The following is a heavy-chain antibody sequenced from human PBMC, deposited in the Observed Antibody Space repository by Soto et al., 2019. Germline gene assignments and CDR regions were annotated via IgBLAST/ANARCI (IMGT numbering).Heavy chain of an antibody. CDR2: IYHSGST. V-gene: IGHV4-30-2*01. CDR1: GGSISSGGYS. Sequence: TLSLTCAVSGGSISSGGYSWSWIRQPPGKGLEWIGYIYHSGSTYYNPSLKSRVTISVDRSKNQFSLKLSSVTAADTAVYYCARVNRYYDSSGNIGVNDWFDPWGQGTLVTVS. CDR3: ARVNRYYDSSGNIGVNDWFDP. D-gene: IGHD3-22*01. J-gene: IGHJ5*02.